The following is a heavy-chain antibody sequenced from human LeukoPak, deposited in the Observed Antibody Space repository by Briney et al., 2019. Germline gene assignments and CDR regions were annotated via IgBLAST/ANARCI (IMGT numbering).Heavy chain of an antibody. D-gene: IGHD2-2*01. J-gene: IGHJ4*02. CDR2: ISSSTSNT. V-gene: IGHV3-11*05. Sequence: GGSLRLSCAASGFTFSDYYMSWIRQAPGKGLEWVSYISSSTSNTNYADAVKGRFTISRDNAKNSLYLQMNSLRAEDTAVYYCARDFCSSTSCHNHSWGLGTLVTVSS. CDR3: ARDFCSSTSCHNHS. CDR1: GFTFSDYY.